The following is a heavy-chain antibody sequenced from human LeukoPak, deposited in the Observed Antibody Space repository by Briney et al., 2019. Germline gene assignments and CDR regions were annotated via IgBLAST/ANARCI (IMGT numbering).Heavy chain of an antibody. CDR3: ARDQDRTWAFGI. D-gene: IGHD2-2*01. J-gene: IGHJ3*02. Sequence: ASVKVYCKGSGCTFSCYALNWVRQAPGQGLEWMGGIIPIFGTANYAQKFQGRVTITTDESTSTAYMELSSLRSEDTAVYYCARDQDRTWAFGIWGQGTMVTVSS. CDR1: GCTFSCYA. CDR2: IIPIFGTA. V-gene: IGHV1-69*05.